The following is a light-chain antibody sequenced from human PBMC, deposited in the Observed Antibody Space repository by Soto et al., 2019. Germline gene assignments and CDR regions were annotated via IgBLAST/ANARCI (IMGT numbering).Light chain of an antibody. CDR3: QQYNNWPTWT. Sequence: EIVMTQSPATLSVSPGERATLSCRANQSVSSNLAWYQQKPGQAPRLLIYGASTRATGIPARFSGSGSGIEFTLTISSLQSEDFAVYYCQQYNNWPTWTFGQGTKVDIK. CDR2: GAS. J-gene: IGKJ1*01. CDR1: QSVSSN. V-gene: IGKV3-15*01.